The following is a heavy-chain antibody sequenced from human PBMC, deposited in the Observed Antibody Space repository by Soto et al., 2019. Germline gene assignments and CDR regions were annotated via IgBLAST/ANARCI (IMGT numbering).Heavy chain of an antibody. Sequence: SETLSLTCTVSRGSISSRGYYWSWIRQHPGKGLEWIGYIYYSGSTYYNPSLKSRVTISVDTSKNQFSLKLSSVTAADTAVYYCARAPSGWSAYYYYGMDVWGQGTSVTVSS. V-gene: IGHV4-31*03. CDR3: ARAPSGWSAYYYYGMDV. CDR1: RGSISSRGYY. D-gene: IGHD6-19*01. J-gene: IGHJ6*02. CDR2: IYYSGST.